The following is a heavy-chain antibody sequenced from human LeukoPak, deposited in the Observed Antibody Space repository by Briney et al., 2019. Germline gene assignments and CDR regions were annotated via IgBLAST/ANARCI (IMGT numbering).Heavy chain of an antibody. Sequence: GASVKVSCMASGYTFTGYYMHWVRQAPGQGLEWMGWINPNSGGTNYAQKFQGRVTMTRDTSVSTAYMELSRLRSDDTAVYYCAREPHRNIAVAGLFDYWGQGTLVTVSS. CDR1: GYTFTGYY. CDR2: INPNSGGT. CDR3: AREPHRNIAVAGLFDY. D-gene: IGHD6-19*01. V-gene: IGHV1-2*02. J-gene: IGHJ4*02.